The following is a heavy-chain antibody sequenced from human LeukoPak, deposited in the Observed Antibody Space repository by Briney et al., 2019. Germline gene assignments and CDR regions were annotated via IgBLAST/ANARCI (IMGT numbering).Heavy chain of an antibody. CDR3: AKAIAATGRWWIFDY. Sequence: GSLRLSCAASGFTFSSYTMNWVRQAPGKGLEWVSSIVSSTSSIYYTDSVKGRFTISRDNAKSSLFLQMNSLRVEDTAVYYCAKAIAATGRWWIFDYWGQGTLVTVSS. D-gene: IGHD6-13*01. V-gene: IGHV3-21*01. J-gene: IGHJ4*02. CDR1: GFTFSSYT. CDR2: IVSSTSSI.